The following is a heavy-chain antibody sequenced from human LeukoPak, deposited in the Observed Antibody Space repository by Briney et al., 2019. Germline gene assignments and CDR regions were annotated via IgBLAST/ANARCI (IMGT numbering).Heavy chain of an antibody. V-gene: IGHV1-69*04. D-gene: IGHD1-26*01. Sequence: ASVKVSCKASGGTFSSYAISWVRQAPGQGLEWMGRIIPILGIANYAQKFQGRVTITAHKSTSTAYMELSSLRSEDTAVYYCARDRGSYYREYFQHWGQGTLVTVSS. CDR3: ARDRGSYYREYFQH. J-gene: IGHJ1*01. CDR2: IIPILGIA. CDR1: GGTFSSYA.